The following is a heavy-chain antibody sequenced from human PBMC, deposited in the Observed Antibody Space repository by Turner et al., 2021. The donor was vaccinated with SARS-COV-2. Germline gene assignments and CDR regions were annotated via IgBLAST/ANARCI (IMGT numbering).Heavy chain of an antibody. V-gene: IGHV4-34*01. CDR3: ARGDYNNYYARWFYP. CDR1: GGSFTAYY. CDR2: IKHTGNT. D-gene: IGHD3-10*01. Sequence: QVQLQQWGAGLLKPSETLSLPCAVYGGSFTAYYWTWIRQPPGKDLEWIGEIKHTGNTNYNPSLKSRVTISVDTSNYQFSLNLRSVTAADTAVYYCARGDYNNYYARWFYPWGQGTLVTVSS. J-gene: IGHJ5*02.